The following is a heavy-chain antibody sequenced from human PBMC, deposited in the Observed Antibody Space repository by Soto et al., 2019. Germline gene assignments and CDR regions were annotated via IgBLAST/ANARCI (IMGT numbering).Heavy chain of an antibody. CDR2: ISGNGGTT. CDR3: AKEDNYYDSSGYYLEYFHH. J-gene: IGHJ1*01. Sequence: EVQLLESGGGLVQPGGSLRLSCAASGFTFSSYAMTWVRQAPGKGLEWVSIISGNGGTTYYADSVKGRFTISRDNSKNTLYLQMNILRADDTAVYYCAKEDNYYDSSGYYLEYFHHWGQGTLVTVSS. V-gene: IGHV3-23*01. D-gene: IGHD3-22*01. CDR1: GFTFSSYA.